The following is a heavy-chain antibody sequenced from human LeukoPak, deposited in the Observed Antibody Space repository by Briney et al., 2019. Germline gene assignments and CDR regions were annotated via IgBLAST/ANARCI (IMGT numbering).Heavy chain of an antibody. CDR3: ARDWNPPGYCSSTSCHGPFDY. CDR1: GFTFSDYY. V-gene: IGHV3-11*01. J-gene: IGHJ4*02. Sequence: GGSLRLSCAASGFTFSDYYMSWIRQAPGKGLEWVSYISSSGSTIYYADSVKGRFTISRDNAKNSLYLQMNSLRAEDTAVYYCARDWNPPGYCSSTSCHGPFDYWGQGTLVTVSS. D-gene: IGHD2-2*03. CDR2: ISSSGSTI.